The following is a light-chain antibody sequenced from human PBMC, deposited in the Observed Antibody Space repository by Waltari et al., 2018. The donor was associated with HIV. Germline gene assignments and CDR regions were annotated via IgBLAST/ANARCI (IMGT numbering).Light chain of an antibody. CDR3: SSYAGSYIHVV. J-gene: IGLJ2*01. CDR2: DVS. V-gene: IGLV2-11*01. Sequence: QSALTQPRSVSGSPGQSVTISCPGTSSDVGGYNYVSWYQQHPGKAPKLMIYDVSKWPSGVPDRFSGSKSGNTASLTISGLQAEDEADYYCSSYAGSYIHVVFGGGTKLTVL. CDR1: SSDVGGYNY.